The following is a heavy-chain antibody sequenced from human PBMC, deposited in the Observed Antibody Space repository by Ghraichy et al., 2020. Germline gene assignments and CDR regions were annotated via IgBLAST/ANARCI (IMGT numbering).Heavy chain of an antibody. V-gene: IGHV3-21*01. CDR1: GFTFSSYS. J-gene: IGHJ6*02. CDR3: ARGWDYGWYFYYGMDV. Sequence: GGSLRLSCAASGFTFSSYSMDWVRQAPGKGLEWVSSITSSSKYIYYAGSVKGRFTISRDNAKNSLYLQMNSLRAEDTAVDYCARGWDYGWYFYYGMDVWGLGTTVTVSS. CDR2: ITSSSKYI. D-gene: IGHD3-10*01.